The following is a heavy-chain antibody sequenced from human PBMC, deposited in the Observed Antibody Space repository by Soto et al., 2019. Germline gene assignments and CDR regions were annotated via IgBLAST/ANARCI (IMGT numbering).Heavy chain of an antibody. Sequence: QVQLVQSGAEVKKPGSSVKVSCKASGGTFSSYAISWVRQAPGQGLEWIGGIIPIFGTANSAQTFQGRVSVTADESTSTAYMELRSLRSEDTAVYYWARCRQDIVGEVAASSFCMDVWGQGTTGTLSS. J-gene: IGHJ6*02. CDR2: IIPIFGTA. CDR1: GGTFSSYA. D-gene: IGHD2-15*01. CDR3: ARCRQDIVGEVAASSFCMDV. V-gene: IGHV1-69*01.